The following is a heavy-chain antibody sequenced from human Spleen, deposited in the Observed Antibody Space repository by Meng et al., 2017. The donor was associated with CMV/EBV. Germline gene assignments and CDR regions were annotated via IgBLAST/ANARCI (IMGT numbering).Heavy chain of an antibody. V-gene: IGHV4-34*01. J-gene: IGHJ4*02. CDR2: INHSGST. CDR1: GGSFSGYY. Sequence: VQLQQWGAGLLKPSETLSLTCAVYGGSFSGYYWSWIRQPPGKGLEWIGEINHSGSTNYNPSLKSRVTISVDTSKNQFSLKLSSVTAADTAVYYCAGQISVGYFDYWGQGTLVTVSS. D-gene: IGHD1-26*01. CDR3: AGQISVGYFDY.